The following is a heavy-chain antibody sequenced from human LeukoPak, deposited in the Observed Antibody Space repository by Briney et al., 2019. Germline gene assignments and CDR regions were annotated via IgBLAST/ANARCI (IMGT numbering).Heavy chain of an antibody. Sequence: PSETLSLTCTVSGGSISSYYWSWIRQPPGKGLEWIGYIYYIGSTNYNPSLKSRVTISVDTSKNQFSPKLSSVTAAETAVYYCARVRDGGAFDIWGQGTMVTVSS. V-gene: IGHV4-59*01. CDR2: IYYIGST. CDR1: GGSISSYY. CDR3: ARVRDGGAFDI. J-gene: IGHJ3*02.